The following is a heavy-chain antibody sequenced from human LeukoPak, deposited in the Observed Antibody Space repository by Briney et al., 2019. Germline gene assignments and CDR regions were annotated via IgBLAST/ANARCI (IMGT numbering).Heavy chain of an antibody. D-gene: IGHD6-25*01. V-gene: IGHV3-48*01. CDR1: GFTFSIYS. Sequence: GGSLRLSCAASGFTFSIYSMNWVRQAPGKGLEWISYISSDSSTIYYADSVKGRFTISRDNAKDSLYLQMNSLRAEDTAVYYCARVSGVYYYNYGMDVWGQGTTVTVSS. CDR3: ARVSGVYYYNYGMDV. J-gene: IGHJ6*02. CDR2: ISSDSSTI.